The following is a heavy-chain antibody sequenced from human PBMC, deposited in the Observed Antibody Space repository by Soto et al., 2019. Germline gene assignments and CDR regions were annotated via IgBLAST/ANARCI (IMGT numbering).Heavy chain of an antibody. CDR3: ARVGEWELTEYFQH. V-gene: IGHV1-2*02. J-gene: IGHJ1*01. CDR2: IKPKSGGT. D-gene: IGHD1-26*01. CDR1: GYTFSGYY. Sequence: QVQLVQSGAEVKKPGASVKVSCKASGYTFSGYYMHWVRQAHGQELEWMGWIKPKSGGTNYAQKFQGRVTMTRDTSISTAYMELSRLRSDDTAVYSCARVGEWELTEYFQHWGQGTLVTVSS.